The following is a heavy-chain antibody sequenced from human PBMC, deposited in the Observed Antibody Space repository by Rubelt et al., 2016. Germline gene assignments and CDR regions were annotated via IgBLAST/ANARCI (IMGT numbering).Heavy chain of an antibody. Sequence: QVQLQQWGAGLLKPSETLSLTCAVYGGSFSGYYWSWIRQPPGKGLEWIGEINHSGSTNYNPSLKIRVTISVDSSKNQLSLKLSSVTAADTAVYYCASTDYFLDYWGQGTLVTVSS. V-gene: IGHV4-34*01. D-gene: IGHD2/OR15-2a*01. CDR2: INHSGST. J-gene: IGHJ4*02. CDR3: ASTDYFLDY. CDR1: GGSFSGYY.